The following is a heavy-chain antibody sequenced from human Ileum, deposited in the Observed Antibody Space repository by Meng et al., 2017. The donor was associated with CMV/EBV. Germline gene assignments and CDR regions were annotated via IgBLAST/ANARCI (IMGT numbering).Heavy chain of an antibody. CDR3: ASLSGGDFEY. CDR2: INPNSGAT. D-gene: IGHD1-26*01. V-gene: IGHV1-2*02. J-gene: IGHJ4*02. CDR1: GYTFTGYF. Sequence: QAQLVQSGAEVRKPGASVKASCKASGYTFTGYFMSWVRQAPGQGLEWMGSINPNSGATNFAQNFQGRVTMTRDTSINTAYMELNRLRSDDTAVYYCASLSGGDFEYWGQGTMVTVSA.